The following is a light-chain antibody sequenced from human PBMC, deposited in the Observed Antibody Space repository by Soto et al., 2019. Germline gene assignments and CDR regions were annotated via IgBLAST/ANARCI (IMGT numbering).Light chain of an antibody. CDR3: QQSGDLVKT. Sequence: EIVLTQSPGSLSLSPGDRATLSFRASQSVSSHLAWYQQKPGQAPRLLIYGASSRATGIPDRFRGSGSGTDFTLTISRLEPEDFAVYHCQQSGDLVKTFGQGTKVEIK. CDR2: GAS. V-gene: IGKV3-20*01. CDR1: QSVSSH. J-gene: IGKJ1*01.